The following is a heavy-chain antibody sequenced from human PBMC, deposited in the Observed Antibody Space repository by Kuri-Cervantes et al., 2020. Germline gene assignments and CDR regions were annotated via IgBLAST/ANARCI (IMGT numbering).Heavy chain of an antibody. J-gene: IGHJ6*04. D-gene: IGHD3-22*01. CDR1: GFTLSSYS. Sequence: GGSLRLSCAASGFTLSSYSMNWVRQAPGEGLEWISYISSSGSSTYYADSVKGRFTVSRDNAKNSLYLQMNSLRAEDTAVYYCARDYYDNMDVWGKGTTVTVSS. CDR3: ARDYYDNMDV. CDR2: ISSSGSST. V-gene: IGHV3-48*01.